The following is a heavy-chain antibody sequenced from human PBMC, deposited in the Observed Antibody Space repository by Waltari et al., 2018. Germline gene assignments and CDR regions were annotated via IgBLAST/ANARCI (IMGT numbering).Heavy chain of an antibody. V-gene: IGHV4-4*02. J-gene: IGHJ4*02. CDR1: GGSLRGTNW. CDR2: IYQNGST. Sequence: QVQLQESGPGLVKPSGTLSLTCAVSGGSLRGTNWWSWVRQPPGRGLEWIGEIYQNGSTSYNPSLGRRVTVSVDKSKNQFSLKVTSVTAADTAVYYCARDAIRAALDHWGPGILVTVSS. CDR3: ARDAIRAALDH. D-gene: IGHD6-25*01.